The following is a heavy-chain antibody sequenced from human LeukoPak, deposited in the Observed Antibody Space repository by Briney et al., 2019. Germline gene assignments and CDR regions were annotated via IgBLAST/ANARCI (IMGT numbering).Heavy chain of an antibody. V-gene: IGHV1-8*01. Sequence: ASVTVSCKASGYTFTSYDINWVRQATGQGLEWMGWMNPNSGNTGYAQKFQGRVAITADESTSTAYMELSSLRSEDTAVYYCARQWLAVDYYYYGMDVWGQGTTVTVSS. CDR3: ARQWLAVDYYYYGMDV. J-gene: IGHJ6*02. CDR2: MNPNSGNT. D-gene: IGHD6-19*01. CDR1: GYTFTSYD.